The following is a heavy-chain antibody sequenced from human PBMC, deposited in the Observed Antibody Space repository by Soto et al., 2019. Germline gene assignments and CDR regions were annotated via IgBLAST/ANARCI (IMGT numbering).Heavy chain of an antibody. V-gene: IGHV4-31*03. CDR3: ARYLNTAGWFDP. Sequence: SETLSLTCSVSGGPISSGGYFWSWIRQHPGKGLEWIGYISFSGSTYYNPSLKSRLTISVDTSKNQFSLQLRSVTAADTALYHCARYLNTAGWFDPWGQGTLVTVSS. J-gene: IGHJ5*02. CDR2: ISFSGST. D-gene: IGHD2-2*01. CDR1: GGPISSGGYF.